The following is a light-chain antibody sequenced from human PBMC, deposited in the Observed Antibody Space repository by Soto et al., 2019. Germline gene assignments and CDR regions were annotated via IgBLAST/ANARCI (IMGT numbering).Light chain of an antibody. Sequence: EIVMTQSPAILSLSPGERATLSCMASQSVSSSYLAWYQQKPGQAPRLLIYGASSRATGIPDRFSGSGSGTDFTLTISRLEPEDFAVYYCQQYVTSSPRTFGQGTKVDI. J-gene: IGKJ1*01. CDR1: QSVSSSY. V-gene: IGKV3-20*01. CDR2: GAS. CDR3: QQYVTSSPRT.